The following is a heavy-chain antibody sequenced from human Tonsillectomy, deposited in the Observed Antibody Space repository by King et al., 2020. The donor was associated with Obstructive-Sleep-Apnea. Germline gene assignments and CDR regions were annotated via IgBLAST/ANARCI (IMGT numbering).Heavy chain of an antibody. J-gene: IGHJ4*02. D-gene: IGHD6-19*01. CDR2: ISSSSSYI. CDR3: ARVGSSGLDI. V-gene: IGHV3-21*01. Sequence: VQLVESGGGLVKPGRSLRLSCAASGFTFSSYSMNWVRQAPGKGLEWVSSISSSSSYIYYADSVKGRFTISRDNAKNSLYLQMNSLRAEDTAVYYCARVGSSGLDIWGQGTLVTVSS. CDR1: GFTFSSYS.